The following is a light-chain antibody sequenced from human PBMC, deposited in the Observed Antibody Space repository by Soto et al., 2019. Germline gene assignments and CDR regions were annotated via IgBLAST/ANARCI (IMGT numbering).Light chain of an antibody. V-gene: IGLV1-51*01. CDR3: ATWDSSLGAYV. CDR2: DSF. J-gene: IGLJ7*01. CDR1: SSNIGKNY. Sequence: QSVLTQPPSVSAAPGQYVTITCSGSSSNIGKNYVSWYRQLPGTAPKLLIYDSFQRPSGIPDRVSGSKSGTSATLGITGLQTGDEADYYCATWDSSLGAYVFGTGTQLTVL.